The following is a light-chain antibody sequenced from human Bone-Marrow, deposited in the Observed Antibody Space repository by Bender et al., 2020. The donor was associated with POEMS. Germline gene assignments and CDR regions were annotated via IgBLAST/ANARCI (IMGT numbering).Light chain of an antibody. V-gene: IGLV2-14*02. Sequence: QSALTQPASVSGSPGQSITISCTGTSSDVGSYILVSWYQQHPGKTPKLIIYEGSKRPSGVSNRFSGSKSGNTASLTVSGLQAEDEATYYCASCLPGDTHLVLGGGTKLTVL. CDR3: ASCLPGDTHLV. CDR2: EGS. CDR1: SSDVGSYIL. J-gene: IGLJ2*01.